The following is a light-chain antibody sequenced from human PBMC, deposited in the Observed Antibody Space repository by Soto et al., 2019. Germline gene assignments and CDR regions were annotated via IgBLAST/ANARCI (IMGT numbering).Light chain of an antibody. CDR3: SSYTTSSTRV. CDR2: DDS. CDR1: SSNIGAGYD. Sequence: QSVLTQPPSVSGAPGQRVTISCTGSSSNIGAGYDVHWYQQLPGRAPKLLIYDDSNRPSGVPDRFSGSQSGTSASLAITGLQAEDEADYYCSSYTTSSTRVFGGGTKLTVL. V-gene: IGLV1-40*01. J-gene: IGLJ2*01.